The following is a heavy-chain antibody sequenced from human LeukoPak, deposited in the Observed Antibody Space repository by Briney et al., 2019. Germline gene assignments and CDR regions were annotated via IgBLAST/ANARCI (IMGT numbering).Heavy chain of an antibody. V-gene: IGHV1-2*02. D-gene: IGHD3-9*01. Sequence: ASVKVSCKASGYTFTAYYIHWVRQAPGQGLEWMGWINPNSGGTNSAQKFQGRVTMTRDTSISTAYMELSRLTSDDTAVYYCARQGGDILTGYLDYWGQGTLVTVSS. J-gene: IGHJ4*02. CDR1: GYTFTAYY. CDR3: ARQGGDILTGYLDY. CDR2: INPNSGGT.